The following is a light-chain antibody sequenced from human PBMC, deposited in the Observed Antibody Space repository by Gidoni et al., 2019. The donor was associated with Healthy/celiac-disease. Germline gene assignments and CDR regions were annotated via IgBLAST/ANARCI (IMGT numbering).Light chain of an antibody. CDR3: QQSYSTPLT. CDR1: QSISSY. J-gene: IGKJ4*01. Sequence: DIQMTQSPSSLSASVGDRVTITCRANQSISSYLNWYQQKPGKAPKLLIYAASSLQSGVPSRFSGSGSGTDFTLTISRLQPEDFATYYCQQSYSTPLTFGGGTKVEIK. V-gene: IGKV1-39*01. CDR2: AAS.